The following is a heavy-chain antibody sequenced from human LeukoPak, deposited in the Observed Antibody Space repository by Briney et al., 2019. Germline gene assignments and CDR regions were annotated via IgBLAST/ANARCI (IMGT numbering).Heavy chain of an antibody. V-gene: IGHV4-39*01. Sequence: SETLSLTCTVSGGSISSGSYYWGWIRQPPGKGLEWIGAIYYTGTTYYNPSLKSRVTISAHTSKNQFSLKLTSVTAADTAVYYCARRGDYWGQGILVTVSS. CDR3: ARRGDY. J-gene: IGHJ4*02. CDR1: GGSISSGSYY. CDR2: IYYTGTT. D-gene: IGHD3-16*01.